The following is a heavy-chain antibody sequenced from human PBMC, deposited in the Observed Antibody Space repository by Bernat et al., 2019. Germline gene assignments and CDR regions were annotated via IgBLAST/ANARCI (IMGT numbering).Heavy chain of an antibody. CDR2: ISGSGGST. CDR3: AKDLYDFWSGYPEGGFDY. J-gene: IGHJ4*02. Sequence: EVQLVESGGGLVQPGGSLRLSCAASGFTFSSYAMSWVRQAPGKGLEWVSAISGSGGSTYYADSMKGRFTISGDNSKNTLYLQMNSLRAEDTAVYYCAKDLYDFWSGYPEGGFDYWGQGTLVTVSS. V-gene: IGHV3-23*04. CDR1: GFTFSSYA. D-gene: IGHD3-3*01.